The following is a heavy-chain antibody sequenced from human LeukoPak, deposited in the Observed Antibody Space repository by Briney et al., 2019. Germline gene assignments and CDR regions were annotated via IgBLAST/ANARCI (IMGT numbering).Heavy chain of an antibody. CDR2: INHSGST. J-gene: IGHJ4*02. Sequence: PSETLSLTCAVYGGSFSGYYWSWIRQPPGKGLEWIGEINHSGSTNYNPSLKSRVTISVDTSKNQFSLKLSSVTAADTAVYYCARGLYDGSGYTSGYFDYWGQGTLVTVSS. CDR3: ARGLYDGSGYTSGYFDY. CDR1: GGSFSGYY. V-gene: IGHV4-34*01. D-gene: IGHD3-22*01.